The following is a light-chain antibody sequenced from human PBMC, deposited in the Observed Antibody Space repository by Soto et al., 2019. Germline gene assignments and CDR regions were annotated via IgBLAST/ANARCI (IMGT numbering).Light chain of an antibody. Sequence: EIVLTQSPGTLSLSPGERATLSCRASQSVSSSYLAWYQHKPGQAPRLLMYGTSSRATGILDRFSGSGSGTDFTLTISRLEPGDFAVYYCQQYDTSPETFGQGTKV. CDR2: GTS. CDR3: QQYDTSPET. V-gene: IGKV3-20*01. J-gene: IGKJ1*01. CDR1: QSVSSSY.